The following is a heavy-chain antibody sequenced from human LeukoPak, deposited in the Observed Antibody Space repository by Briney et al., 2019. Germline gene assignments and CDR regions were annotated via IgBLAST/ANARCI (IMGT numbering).Heavy chain of an antibody. CDR1: GFTFSSYW. CDR3: ARDLYIEIISAFDI. D-gene: IGHD2-15*01. J-gene: IGHJ3*02. Sequence: PGGSLRLSCAASGFTFSSYWMHWVRQAPGKGLVWVSRIKSDGSSTYYADSVKGRFTISRDNAKNSLHLQMNSLRAEDTAVYYCARDLYIEIISAFDIWGQGTMVSVSS. V-gene: IGHV3-74*01. CDR2: IKSDGSST.